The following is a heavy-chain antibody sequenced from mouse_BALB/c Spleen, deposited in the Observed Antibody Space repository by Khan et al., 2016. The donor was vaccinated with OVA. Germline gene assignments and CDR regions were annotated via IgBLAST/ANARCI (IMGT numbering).Heavy chain of an antibody. Sequence: QIQLVQSGAELVRPGVSVKISCKGSGYTFTDFTMHWVKQSHAMSLEWIGVISTYYGDADYSQKFKGKATMTVDKSSNTAYMDLARLTSEDSSLFCCGGGGGGDRFLYWGQGTLVTVSA. CDR1: GYTFTDFT. D-gene: IGHD3-2*01. CDR2: ISTYYGDA. J-gene: IGHJ3*01. V-gene: IGHV1S137*01. CDR3: GGGGGGDRFLY.